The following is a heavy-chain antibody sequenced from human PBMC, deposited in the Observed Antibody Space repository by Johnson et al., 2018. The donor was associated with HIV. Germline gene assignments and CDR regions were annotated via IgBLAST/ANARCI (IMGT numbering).Heavy chain of an antibody. Sequence: VQLVESGGGVVRPGGSLRLSCAASGFTFDDYGMTWVRQVPGKGLEWVSSINWNGGSTGYADSVKGRFTISRDNAKNSLYLQMNSLRAEDKAVDYCARDEMGVVTGISDIWGQGTMVTVSS. D-gene: IGHD1-14*01. CDR3: ARDEMGVVTGISDI. J-gene: IGHJ3*02. CDR2: INWNGGST. CDR1: GFTFDDYG. V-gene: IGHV3-20*04.